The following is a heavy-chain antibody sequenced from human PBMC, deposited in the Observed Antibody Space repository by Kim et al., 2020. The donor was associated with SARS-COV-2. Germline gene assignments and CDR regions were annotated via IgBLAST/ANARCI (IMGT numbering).Heavy chain of an antibody. V-gene: IGHV4-39*01. CDR2: IYYSGST. CDR1: GGSISSSSYY. D-gene: IGHD5-18*01. Sequence: SETLSLTCTVSGGSISSSSYYWGWIRQPPGKGLEWIGSIYYSGSTYYNPSLKSRVTISVDTSKNQFSLKLSSVTAADTAVYYCARHGPLDTAMVEEYYFDYWGQGTLVTVSS. CDR3: ARHGPLDTAMVEEYYFDY. J-gene: IGHJ4*02.